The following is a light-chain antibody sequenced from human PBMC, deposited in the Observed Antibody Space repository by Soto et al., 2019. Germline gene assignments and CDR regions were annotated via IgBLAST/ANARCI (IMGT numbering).Light chain of an antibody. CDR2: GNS. Sequence: QSVLTQPPSVYGAPGQRSTISCTGSSSNIGAGYDVHWYQQLPGTAPKLLIYGNSNRPSGVPDRFSGSKSGTSASLAITGLQAEYEADYYCQSYDSSLSGYVFGTGTKLTVL. V-gene: IGLV1-40*01. CDR1: SSNIGAGYD. CDR3: QSYDSSLSGYV. J-gene: IGLJ1*01.